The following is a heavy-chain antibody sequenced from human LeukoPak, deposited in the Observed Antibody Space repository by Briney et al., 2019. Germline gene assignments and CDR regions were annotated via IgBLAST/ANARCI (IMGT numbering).Heavy chain of an antibody. CDR1: GGAISSSSYY. D-gene: IGHD3-3*01. J-gene: IGHJ6*03. V-gene: IGHV4-39*07. CDR3: ARGRSITIFGVVISNYYYYYYMDV. CDR2: INQSGST. Sequence: SETLTLTCTVSGGAISSSSYYWSWIRQRPGKGLEWSGEINQSGSTNYNAFLKSRVTISVDTTKHQFSLKLSSVPAADTAVYYCARGRSITIFGVVISNYYYYYYMDVWGKGTTVTVSS.